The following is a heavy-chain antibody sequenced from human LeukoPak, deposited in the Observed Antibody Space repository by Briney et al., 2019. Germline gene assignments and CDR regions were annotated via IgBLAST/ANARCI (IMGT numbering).Heavy chain of an antibody. CDR1: GYTFTGYY. CDR2: INPNSGGT. J-gene: IGHJ4*02. CDR3: ARDYGDYLTREYYFDY. Sequence: ASVKVSCKASGYTFTGYYMHWVRQAPGQGLEWMGWINPNSGGTNYAQKLQGRVTMTTDTSTSTAYMELRSLRSDDTAVYYCARDYGDYLTREYYFDYWGQGTLVTVSS. V-gene: IGHV1-2*02. D-gene: IGHD4-17*01.